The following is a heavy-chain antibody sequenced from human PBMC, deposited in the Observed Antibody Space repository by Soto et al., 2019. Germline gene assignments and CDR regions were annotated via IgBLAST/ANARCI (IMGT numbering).Heavy chain of an antibody. CDR1: GYTFTSYY. V-gene: IGHV1-46*01. Sequence: ASVKVSCKASGYTFTSYYMHWVRLAPGQGLEWMGIINPSGGSTSYAQKFQGRVTMTRDTSTSTVYMELSSLRSEDTAVYYCARIVATINHYYYGMDAWGQGTTVTV. J-gene: IGHJ6*02. CDR2: INPSGGST. CDR3: ARIVATINHYYYGMDA. D-gene: IGHD5-12*01.